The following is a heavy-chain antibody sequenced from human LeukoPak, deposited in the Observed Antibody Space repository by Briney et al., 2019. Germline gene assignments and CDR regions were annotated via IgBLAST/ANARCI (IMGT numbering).Heavy chain of an antibody. CDR2: ISTYNGNT. Sequence: ASVKVSCKASGYTFTNHGISWVRQAPGQGLEWMGWISTYNGNTDYAQKLQGRVTMTTDTSTSTAYMELRSLRSDDTAVYYCARSGGWAYGDYDGFIAFDIWGQGTMVTVSS. CDR1: GYTFTNHG. V-gene: IGHV1-18*01. CDR3: ARSGGWAYGDYDGFIAFDI. D-gene: IGHD4-17*01. J-gene: IGHJ3*02.